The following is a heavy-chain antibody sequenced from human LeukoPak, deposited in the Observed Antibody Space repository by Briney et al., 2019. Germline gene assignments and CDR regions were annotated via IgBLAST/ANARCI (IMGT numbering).Heavy chain of an antibody. CDR1: GGSISSYY. D-gene: IGHD4-11*01. CDR2: IYYSGST. Sequence: SETLSLTCTVPGGSISSYYWSWIRQPPGKGLEWIGYIYYSGSTNYNPSLKSRVTISVDTSKNQFSLKLSSVTAADTAVYYCARYSNYIDYFDYWGQGTVVTVSS. V-gene: IGHV4-59*01. CDR3: ARYSNYIDYFDY. J-gene: IGHJ4*02.